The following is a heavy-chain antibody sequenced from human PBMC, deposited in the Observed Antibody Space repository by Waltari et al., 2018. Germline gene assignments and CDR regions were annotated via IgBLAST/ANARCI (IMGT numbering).Heavy chain of an antibody. CDR3: ARIAAAGGIDY. CDR1: GYSISSGYY. CDR2: IYHSGST. J-gene: IGHJ4*02. D-gene: IGHD6-13*01. V-gene: IGHV4-38-2*01. Sequence: QVQLQESGPGLVKPSETLSLTCAVSGYSISSGYYWGWIRQPPGKGLEWIGSIYHSGSTYYNPSLKSRVTISVDTSKNQFSLKLSSVTAADTAVYYCARIAAAGGIDYWGQGTLVTVSS.